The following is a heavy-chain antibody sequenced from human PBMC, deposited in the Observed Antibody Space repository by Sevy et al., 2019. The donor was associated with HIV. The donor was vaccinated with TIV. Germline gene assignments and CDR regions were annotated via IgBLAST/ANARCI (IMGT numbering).Heavy chain of an antibody. V-gene: IGHV3-30*18. CDR3: ANAYSGSYSHSYLYALDV. CDR2: ISHDGINE. J-gene: IGHJ6*02. D-gene: IGHD1-26*01. Sequence: GGYLRLSCTGSGFSFSYYGIHWVRQAPGKGLDWVALISHDGINEYYADPVKGRFTISRDNSKNTVYLEMNRLRNEDTAIYFCANAYSGSYSHSYLYALDVWGQGTTVTVSS. CDR1: GFSFSYYG.